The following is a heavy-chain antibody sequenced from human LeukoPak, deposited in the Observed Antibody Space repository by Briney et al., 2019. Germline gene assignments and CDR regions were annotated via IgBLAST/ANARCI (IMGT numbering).Heavy chain of an antibody. CDR3: AKGEGSGYAIDVFDI. J-gene: IGHJ3*02. V-gene: IGHV3-23*01. D-gene: IGHD5-12*01. Sequence: GGSLRLSCAASGFTFSGYAMSWVRQAPGEGLEWVSAISASGVSTYYADSVKGRFTISRDNSKNTLYLQVNSLRAEDTALYYCAKGEGSGYAIDVFDIWGQGTMVTVSS. CDR2: ISASGVST. CDR1: GFTFSGYA.